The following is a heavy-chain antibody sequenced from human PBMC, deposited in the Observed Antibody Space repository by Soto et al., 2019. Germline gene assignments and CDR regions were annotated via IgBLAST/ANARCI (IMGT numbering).Heavy chain of an antibody. D-gene: IGHD6-25*01. CDR1: GYTFTSYY. J-gene: IGHJ4*02. Sequence: QVQLVQSGAEVKKPGASVKVSCKPSGYTFTSYYIHWVRQAPGQGLEWKGTINPSGGDTTYAQKFQGRVTMTSDTSTSTVYMELSSLRPEDTDVYYCARRAAGYWGQGTLVTVSS. V-gene: IGHV1-46*01. CDR3: ARRAAGY. CDR2: INPSGGDT.